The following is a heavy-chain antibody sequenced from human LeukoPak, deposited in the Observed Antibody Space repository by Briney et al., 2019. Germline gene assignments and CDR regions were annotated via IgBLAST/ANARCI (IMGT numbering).Heavy chain of an antibody. Sequence: SEPLSLTCTVSGGSITSSRYYWGWIRQTPGKGLEWIGSISYSGSTQYHPSLKSRLTIFVDTSKSQFSLELTSVTAADTAVFYCARLVNDFSSGLYTGGYYYMDVWGKGTTVTVSS. CDR3: ARLVNDFSSGLYTGGYYYMDV. CDR2: ISYSGST. D-gene: IGHD3-3*01. J-gene: IGHJ6*03. V-gene: IGHV4-39*01. CDR1: GGSITSSRYY.